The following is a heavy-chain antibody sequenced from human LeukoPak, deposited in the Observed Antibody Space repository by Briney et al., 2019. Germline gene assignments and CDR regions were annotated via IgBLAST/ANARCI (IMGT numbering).Heavy chain of an antibody. V-gene: IGHV3-23*01. CDR2: ISSSGDTT. Sequence: PGGSLRLSCAASGFTFSSYAMSWVRQAPGKGLEWVSAISSSGDTTYYADSVKGRFTISRDNSGNTLYLQMNSLRAEDTAMYYCAKTVRLRAMAYYFDYWGQGTLVTVSS. CDR3: AKTVRLRAMAYYFDY. D-gene: IGHD5-18*01. CDR1: GFTFSSYA. J-gene: IGHJ4*02.